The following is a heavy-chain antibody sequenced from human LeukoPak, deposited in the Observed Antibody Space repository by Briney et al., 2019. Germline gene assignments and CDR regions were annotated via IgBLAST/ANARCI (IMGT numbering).Heavy chain of an antibody. Sequence: ASVKVSCKASVYTFTSYDIHWVRQATGQGLEWMGWMNPNSGNTGYAQKFQGRVTMTRNTSISTAYMELSSLRSEDTAVYYCARGLEVAALFLGYWGQGTLVTVSS. D-gene: IGHD2-15*01. J-gene: IGHJ4*02. CDR2: MNPNSGNT. CDR1: VYTFTSYD. V-gene: IGHV1-8*01. CDR3: ARGLEVAALFLGY.